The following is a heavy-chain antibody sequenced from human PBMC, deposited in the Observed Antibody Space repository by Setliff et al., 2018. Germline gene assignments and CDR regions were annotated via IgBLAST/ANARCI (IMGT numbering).Heavy chain of an antibody. J-gene: IGHJ4*02. CDR1: GFTFSTYR. CDR3: ARTCSGSGCYAGLES. Sequence: TGGSLRLSCAASGFTFSTYRMHWVRQAPGKGLEWVAVILDDGVKKYHADSVKGRFTISRDNSKNTLYLQMNSLRPEDTAVYYCARTCSGSGCYAGLESWGQGTPVTV. CDR2: ILDDGVKK. V-gene: IGHV3-30*03. D-gene: IGHD2-15*01.